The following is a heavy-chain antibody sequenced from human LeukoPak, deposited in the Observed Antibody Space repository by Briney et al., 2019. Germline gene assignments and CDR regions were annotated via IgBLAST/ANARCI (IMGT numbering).Heavy chain of an antibody. V-gene: IGHV3-23*01. CDR2: ISVSGGST. J-gene: IGHJ4*02. D-gene: IGHD5-18*01. Sequence: GGSLRLSCAASGFTFSSYAMSWVRQAPGKGLEWVSAISVSGGSTYYADSVKGRFTISRDNSKNTLYLQMNSLRAEDTAVYYCASPSGYNYGPTDYWGQGTLVTVSS. CDR1: GFTFSSYA. CDR3: ASPSGYNYGPTDY.